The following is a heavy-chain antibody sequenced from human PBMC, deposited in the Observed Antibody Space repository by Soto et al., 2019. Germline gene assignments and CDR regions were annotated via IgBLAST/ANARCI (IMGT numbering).Heavy chain of an antibody. CDR2: ISYDGGIK. CDR1: GFTFSHYG. J-gene: IGHJ3*02. D-gene: IGHD3-22*01. Sequence: QMQLVESGGGVVQPGTCLRVWCAASGFTFSHYGIPWVRQAPGKGLEWVAVISYDGGIKLYADSVRDRFAISRDNSKDTLYLQMNTLGPDDTAVYYCAKLPWGFNYYDRSEYRATDNDAFDIWGQGTMVTVSS. CDR3: AKLPWGFNYYDRSEYRATDNDAFDI. V-gene: IGHV3-30*18.